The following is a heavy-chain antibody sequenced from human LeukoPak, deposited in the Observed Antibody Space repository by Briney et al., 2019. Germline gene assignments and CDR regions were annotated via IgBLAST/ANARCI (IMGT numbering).Heavy chain of an antibody. CDR2: ISSSGSTI. V-gene: IGHV3-48*03. Sequence: GGSLRLSCAASGFTFSSYEMNWVRQAPGKGLEWVSYISSSGSTIYYADSVKGRFTISRDNAKNSLYLQMNSLRAEDTALYYCARSPNRLTTVTDGWIGALDYWGQGTLVTVSS. CDR3: ARSPNRLTTVTDGWIGALDY. D-gene: IGHD4-17*01. CDR1: GFTFSSYE. J-gene: IGHJ4*02.